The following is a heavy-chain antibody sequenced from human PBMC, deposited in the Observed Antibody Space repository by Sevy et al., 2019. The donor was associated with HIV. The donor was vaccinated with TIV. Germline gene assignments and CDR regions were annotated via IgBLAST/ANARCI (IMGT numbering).Heavy chain of an antibody. Sequence: SETLSLTCTVSGGSVSSGSYYWSWIRQPPGKGLEWIGYIYYSGSTNYNPSLKSRVTISVDTSKNQFSLKLSSVTAADTAVYYCARGGLNRGAPHFDYWGQGTLVTVSS. CDR1: GGSVSSGSYY. V-gene: IGHV4-61*01. D-gene: IGHD3-16*01. J-gene: IGHJ4*02. CDR3: ARGGLNRGAPHFDY. CDR2: IYYSGST.